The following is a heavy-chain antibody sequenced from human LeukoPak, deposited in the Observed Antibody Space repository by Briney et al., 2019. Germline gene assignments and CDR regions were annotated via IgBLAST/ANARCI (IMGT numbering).Heavy chain of an antibody. CDR1: GFTFSSYS. CDR3: ARERPNIQYPGGYYFDY. Sequence: GGSLRLSCAASGFTFSSYSMNWVRQAPGKGLEWVSSISGSSSYIYYADSVKGRSTISRDNAKNSLYLQMNSLRAEDTAVYYCARERPNIQYPGGYYFDYWGQGTLVTVSS. D-gene: IGHD2/OR15-2a*01. J-gene: IGHJ4*02. CDR2: ISGSSSYI. V-gene: IGHV3-21*01.